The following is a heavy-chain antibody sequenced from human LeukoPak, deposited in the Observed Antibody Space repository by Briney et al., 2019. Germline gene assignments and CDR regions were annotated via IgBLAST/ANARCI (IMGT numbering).Heavy chain of an antibody. D-gene: IGHD3-16*01. CDR3: AKEGDYYYYYMDV. V-gene: IGHV3-30*02. CDR1: GFTFSSYG. J-gene: IGHJ6*03. CDR2: IRYDGSNK. Sequence: GGSLRLSCAASGFTFSSYGMHWVRQAPGKGLEWVAFIRYDGSNKYYADSVKGRFTISRDNSKNTLYLQMNSLRAEDTAVYYCAKEGDYYYYYMDVWGKGTTVTVSS.